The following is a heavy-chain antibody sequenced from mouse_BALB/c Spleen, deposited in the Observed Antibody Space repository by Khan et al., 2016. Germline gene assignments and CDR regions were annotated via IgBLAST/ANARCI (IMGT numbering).Heavy chain of an antibody. CDR1: GDSITSGY. Sequence: EVQLQESGPSLVKPSQTLSLTCSVTGDSITSGYWNWFRKFPGNNLEYMGYISYSGSTYYNPSLQSRISITRDTSKNQYYLQSNSVTTENTASYYCARWYYGSSWYFDVWGAGTAVTVSS. V-gene: IGHV3-8*02. D-gene: IGHD1-1*01. CDR3: ARWYYGSSWYFDV. J-gene: IGHJ1*01. CDR2: ISYSGST.